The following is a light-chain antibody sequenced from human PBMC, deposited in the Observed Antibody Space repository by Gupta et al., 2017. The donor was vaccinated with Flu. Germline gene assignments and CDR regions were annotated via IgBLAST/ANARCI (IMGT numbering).Light chain of an antibody. Sequence: DIQMTQSPSSLSASVGDRVTITCRASQSLSSYLNWYQQKPGKAPKLLIYAASSLQSGGPSRFIGSRAGTEVSLTIISLQPEDFSTVYCQQNDGTPLFTFGPGTKVDIK. CDR2: AAS. V-gene: IGKV1-39*01. J-gene: IGKJ3*01. CDR3: QQNDGTPLFT. CDR1: QSLSSY.